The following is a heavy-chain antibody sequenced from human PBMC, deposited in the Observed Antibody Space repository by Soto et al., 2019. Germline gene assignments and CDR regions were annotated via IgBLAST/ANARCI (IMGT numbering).Heavy chain of an antibody. CDR3: ARRDILTGYSDY. J-gene: IGHJ4*02. CDR1: GGSFSGYY. Sequence: SETLSLTCAVYGGSFSGYYWTWIRQPPGTGLEWIGEINYSGSTNYNPSLKSRVTISVDTSKNQFSLKLSSVTAADTAVYYCARRDILTGYSDYWGQGTLVTVSS. CDR2: INYSGST. V-gene: IGHV4-34*01. D-gene: IGHD3-9*01.